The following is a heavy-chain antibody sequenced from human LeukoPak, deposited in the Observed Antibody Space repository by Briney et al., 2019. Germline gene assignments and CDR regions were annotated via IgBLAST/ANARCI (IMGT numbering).Heavy chain of an antibody. V-gene: IGHV4-59*01. CDR1: GGSFSGYY. J-gene: IGHJ4*02. Sequence: SETLSLTCAVYGGSFSGYYWSWIRQPPGKGLEWIGYIYYSGSTNYNPSLKSRVTISVDTSKNQFSLKLSSVTAADTAVYYCARVNSSGWYDLYYFDYWGQGTLVTVSS. CDR3: ARVNSSGWYDLYYFDY. D-gene: IGHD6-19*01. CDR2: IYYSGST.